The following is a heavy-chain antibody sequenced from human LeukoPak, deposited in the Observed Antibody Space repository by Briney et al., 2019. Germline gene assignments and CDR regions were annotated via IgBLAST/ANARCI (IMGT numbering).Heavy chain of an antibody. J-gene: IGHJ5*02. V-gene: IGHV3-74*01. CDR3: SRDVLSLGDP. Sequence: PGGSLRLSCAASGFTFSSYGMHWVRQTPGKGLVWVSHINHDGSLTNYADFVKGRFTISRDFAKSTLYLQMTRLGAEDTAVYYCSRDVLSLGDPWGQGTLVTVSS. D-gene: IGHD3-10*02. CDR2: INHDGSLT. CDR1: GFTFSSYG.